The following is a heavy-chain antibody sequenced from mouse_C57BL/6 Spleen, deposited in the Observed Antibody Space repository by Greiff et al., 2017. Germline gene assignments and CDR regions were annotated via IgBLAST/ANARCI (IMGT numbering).Heavy chain of an antibody. Sequence: QVQLKQSGAELVKPGASVKLSCKASGYTFTGYYIDWVKQRPGHGLEWIGEILPGSGSTTYNEKFKGKATFTAETSSSTAYMQLSSLTTEDSAIYYCARLYNYDGYFDVWGTGTTVTVSS. CDR2: ILPGSGST. V-gene: IGHV1-9*01. CDR3: ARLYNYDGYFDV. CDR1: GYTFTGYY. J-gene: IGHJ1*03. D-gene: IGHD2-12*01.